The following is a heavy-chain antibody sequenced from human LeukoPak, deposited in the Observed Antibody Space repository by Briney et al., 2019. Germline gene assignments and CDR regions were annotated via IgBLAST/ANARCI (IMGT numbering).Heavy chain of an antibody. D-gene: IGHD3-22*01. CDR3: VLSGSWDWFDP. CDR2: INTDGSRI. Sequence: GGSLRLSCAASGSTFSNYWMHWVRQAPGKGLVWVPRINTDGSRITYADSVKGRFTISRDNAMNTVYLQMNSLRAEDTAVYARVLSGSWDWFDPWGQGTLVTVSS. V-gene: IGHV3-74*01. J-gene: IGHJ5*02. CDR1: GSTFSNYW.